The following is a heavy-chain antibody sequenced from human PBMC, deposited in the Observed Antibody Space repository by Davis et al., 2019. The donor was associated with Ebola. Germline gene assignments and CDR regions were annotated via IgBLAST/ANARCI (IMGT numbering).Heavy chain of an antibody. D-gene: IGHD3-3*01. Sequence: SETLSPTCPVSGGSISSGAYYWTSIRQPPGKGLERIWFIYYSGSTSYNPSLKSRVTISIDTSKNQFSLKLSSVTAADPAVYYCARVSYDFWSGYYTANWFDPWGQGTLVTVSS. CDR2: IYYSGST. J-gene: IGHJ5*02. CDR1: GGSISSGAYY. CDR3: ARVSYDFWSGYYTANWFDP. V-gene: IGHV4-30-4*08.